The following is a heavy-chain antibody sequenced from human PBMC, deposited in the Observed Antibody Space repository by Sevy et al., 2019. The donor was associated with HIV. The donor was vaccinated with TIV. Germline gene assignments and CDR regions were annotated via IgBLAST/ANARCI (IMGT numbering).Heavy chain of an antibody. CDR3: ARDCSSTSCLWGLDV. Sequence: GGSLRLSCAASGFTFSNYWMSWVRQAPGKGLEWVANIKLDGSEKYYVDSVKGRFTISRDNAKNSLYLQMNSLRAEDTALYYCARDCSSTSCLWGLDVWGQGTTDTVSS. V-gene: IGHV3-7*03. CDR2: IKLDGSEK. CDR1: GFTFSNYW. D-gene: IGHD2-2*01. J-gene: IGHJ6*02.